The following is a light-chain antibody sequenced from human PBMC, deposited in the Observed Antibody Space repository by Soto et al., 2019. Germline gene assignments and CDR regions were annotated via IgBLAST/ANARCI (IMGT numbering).Light chain of an antibody. CDR2: GVS. CDR1: QSISRN. V-gene: IGKV3-15*01. Sequence: EVVMTQSPGTLSVSPGERATLSCRASQSISRNLAWYQQKPGPAPRLLIYGVSTRATGVPARFSGSGSETEFTLTISSLQSEDFAVYYCQQYNDWPPYTFGQGTKVDIK. CDR3: QQYNDWPPYT. J-gene: IGKJ2*01.